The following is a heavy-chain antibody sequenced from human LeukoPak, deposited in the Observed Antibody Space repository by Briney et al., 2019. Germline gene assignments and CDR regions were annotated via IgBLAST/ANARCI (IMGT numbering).Heavy chain of an antibody. CDR1: GFTFSGYN. J-gene: IGHJ4*02. V-gene: IGHV3-21*01. Sequence: GGSLRLSCAASGFTFSGYNMNWVRQAPGKGLEWVSFISGSSSYIFFADSVKGRFTISRDNAKNSLYLQMNSLRAEDTAVYYCARADSSGWYYDYFDYWGQGTLVTVSS. D-gene: IGHD6-19*01. CDR3: ARADSSGWYYDYFDY. CDR2: ISGSSSYI.